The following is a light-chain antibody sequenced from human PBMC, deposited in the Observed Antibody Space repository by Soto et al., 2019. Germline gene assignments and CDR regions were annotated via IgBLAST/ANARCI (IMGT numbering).Light chain of an antibody. CDR2: EVN. Sequence: QSALTQPASVSGSPGQSITISCTGTSSDVGSYNLVSWYQQHPGKAPKLMIYEVNKRPSGVSNRFSGSKSGNTASLTISGLQAEDEADYYCCSYAGGHVVFGGGTKVTVL. CDR1: SSDVGSYNL. CDR3: CSYAGGHVV. J-gene: IGLJ2*01. V-gene: IGLV2-23*02.